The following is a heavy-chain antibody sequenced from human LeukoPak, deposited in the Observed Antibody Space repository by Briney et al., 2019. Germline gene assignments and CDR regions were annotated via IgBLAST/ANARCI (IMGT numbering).Heavy chain of an antibody. V-gene: IGHV1-2*06. D-gene: IGHD5-24*01. CDR3: ARVFREIGRGTYHDAFDI. Sequence: ASVKVSCKASGYSLTDYHIHWVRQAPGQGLEWMGRINPNSGGTNYAQKFQGRVTMTRDTSISTAYMELSRLRSDDTAVYYCARVFREIGRGTYHDAFDIWGQGTMVTVSP. CDR2: INPNSGGT. J-gene: IGHJ3*02. CDR1: GYSLTDYH.